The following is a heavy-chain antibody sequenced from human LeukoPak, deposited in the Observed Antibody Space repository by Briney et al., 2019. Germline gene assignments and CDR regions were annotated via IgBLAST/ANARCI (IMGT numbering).Heavy chain of an antibody. CDR3: ASASSHRIAAGGDY. V-gene: IGHV3-74*01. D-gene: IGHD6-13*01. CDR2: INSDGSTR. Sequence: GGCLRLSCAASGFTFSNYWMHWVRQAPRKWLVWVSRINSDGSTRNYADSLKGRITISSDNAKNTLYLQMNSLRAEDTAVYYCASASSHRIAAGGDYWGQGTLVTVSS. J-gene: IGHJ4*02. CDR1: GFTFSNYW.